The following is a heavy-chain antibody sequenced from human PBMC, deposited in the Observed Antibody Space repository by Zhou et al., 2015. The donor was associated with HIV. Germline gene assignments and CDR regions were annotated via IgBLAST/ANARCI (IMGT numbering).Heavy chain of an antibody. CDR1: GYTFSSYG. J-gene: IGHJ6*02. CDR3: ARVPTTVTTGGRLRPSYYGMDV. V-gene: IGHV1-18*01. CDR2: ISGYNGNT. Sequence: QVQLVQSGAEVKKPGASVKVSCKASGYTFSSYGISWVRQAPGQGLEWMGWISGYNGNTNYAQNLQGRVTMTTDTSTSTAYMELRSLRSDDTAVYYCARVPTTVTTGGRLRPSYYGMDVWGQGTTVTVSS. D-gene: IGHD4-17*01.